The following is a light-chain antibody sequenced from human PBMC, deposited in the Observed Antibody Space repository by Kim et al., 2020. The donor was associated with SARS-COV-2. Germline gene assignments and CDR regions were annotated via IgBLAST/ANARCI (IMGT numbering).Light chain of an antibody. V-gene: IGKV3-20*01. J-gene: IGKJ1*01. Sequence: SPGERATPTCRARQSVSGSYLAWYQQKPGQAPRLLIYGASSRATGIPDRCSGSGSGTDFTLTISRLEPEDFAVYYCQQYGSSPWTFGQGTKVDIK. CDR2: GAS. CDR1: QSVSGSY. CDR3: QQYGSSPWT.